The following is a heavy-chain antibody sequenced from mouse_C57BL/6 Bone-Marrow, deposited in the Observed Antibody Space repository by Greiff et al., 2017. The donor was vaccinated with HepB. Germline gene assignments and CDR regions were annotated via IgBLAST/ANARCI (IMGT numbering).Heavy chain of an antibody. CDR1: GYTFTDYY. J-gene: IGHJ1*03. Sequence: QVQLKESGAELVRPGASVKLSCKASGYTFTDYYINWVKQRPGQGLEWIARIYPGSGNTYYNEKFKGKATLTAEKASSTAYMQLSSLTSEDSAVYFCARTLPYWYVDVWGTGTTVTVSS. CDR2: IYPGSGNT. V-gene: IGHV1-76*01. CDR3: ARTLPYWYVDV.